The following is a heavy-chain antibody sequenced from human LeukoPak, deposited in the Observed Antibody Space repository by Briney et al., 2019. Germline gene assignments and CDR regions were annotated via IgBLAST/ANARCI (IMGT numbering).Heavy chain of an antibody. CDR1: GGSISSYY. V-gene: IGHV4-59*12. J-gene: IGHJ4*02. CDR2: IYHSGST. D-gene: IGHD4-23*01. CDR3: ARGVYGGSPPYYFDY. Sequence: PSETLSLTCTVSGGSISSYYWSWIRQPPGKGLEWIGYIYHSGSTYYNASLKSRVTISVDKSKNQFSLKVRSATAADTAVYYCARGVYGGSPPYYFDYWGKGTLVTVSS.